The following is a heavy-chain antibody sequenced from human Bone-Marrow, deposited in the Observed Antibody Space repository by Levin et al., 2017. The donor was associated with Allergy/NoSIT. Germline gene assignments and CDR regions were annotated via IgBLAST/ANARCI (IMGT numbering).Heavy chain of an antibody. J-gene: IGHJ4*02. CDR3: ARGFSYYYGSGSYYNVIGDY. CDR1: GFTFSSYE. D-gene: IGHD3-10*01. CDR2: ISSSGSTI. V-gene: IGHV3-48*03. Sequence: PGGSLRLSCAASGFTFSSYEMNWVRQAPGKGLEWVSYISSSGSTIYYADSVKGRFTISRDNAKNSLYLQMNSLRAEDTAVYYCARGFSYYYGSGSYYNVIGDYWGQGTLVTVSS.